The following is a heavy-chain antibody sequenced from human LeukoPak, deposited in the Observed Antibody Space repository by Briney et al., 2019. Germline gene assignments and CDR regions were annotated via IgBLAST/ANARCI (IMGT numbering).Heavy chain of an antibody. V-gene: IGHV3-23*01. CDR1: GFTFSSYT. D-gene: IGHD2-2*01. Sequence: GGSLRLSCAASGFTFSSYTMSWVRQAPGKGLEWVSTITTSDGNTYYADSVKGRFTVSRDNSKNTLYLQMNSLRAEDTAIYYCAKDGWGYCGSTSCHPDYWGQGTLVTVSS. J-gene: IGHJ4*02. CDR2: ITTSDGNT. CDR3: AKDGWGYCGSTSCHPDY.